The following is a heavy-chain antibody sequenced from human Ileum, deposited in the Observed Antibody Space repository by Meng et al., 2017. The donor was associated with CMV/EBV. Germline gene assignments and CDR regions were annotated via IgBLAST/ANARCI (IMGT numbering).Heavy chain of an antibody. CDR1: GFDFSNSA. D-gene: IGHD2-2*01. CDR3: AAWSHILAVAPTGDDY. CDR2: ISPDGSSA. J-gene: IGHJ4*02. Sequence: GESLKISCAASGFDFSNSAMTWVRQAPGKGLVWVSRISPDGSSAAYADSVRGRFTISRDNAKNTLYLQMNSLRVEDTAVYYCAAWSHILAVAPTGDDYWGQGTLVTVSS. V-gene: IGHV3-74*03.